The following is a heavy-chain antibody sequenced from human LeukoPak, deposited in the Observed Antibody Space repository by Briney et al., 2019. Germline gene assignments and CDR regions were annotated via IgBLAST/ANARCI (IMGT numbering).Heavy chain of an antibody. CDR3: ARDHSQAVAFDY. D-gene: IGHD6-19*01. V-gene: IGHV4-59*01. CDR1: GGSISSYY. CDR2: IYYSGST. Sequence: SETLSLTCTVSGGSISSYYWNWIRQPPGKGLEWIGYIYYSGSTNYNPSLKSRVTISVDTSKNQFSLRLSSVTAADTAVYYCARDHSQAVAFDYWGQGTLVTVSS. J-gene: IGHJ4*02.